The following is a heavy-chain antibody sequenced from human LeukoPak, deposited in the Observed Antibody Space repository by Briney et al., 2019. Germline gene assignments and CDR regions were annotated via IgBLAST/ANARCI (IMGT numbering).Heavy chain of an antibody. CDR2: IKQDGSEK. D-gene: IGHD3-3*01. V-gene: IGHV3-7*04. CDR3: ARVKAELRFLVWLDY. J-gene: IGHJ4*02. Sequence: GGSLRLSCAASGFTFSSYWMSWVRQAPGKRLEWVANIKQDGSEKYYVDSVKGRFTISRDNAKNSLYLQMNSLRAEDTAVYYCARVKAELRFLVWLDYWGQGTLVTVSS. CDR1: GFTFSSYW.